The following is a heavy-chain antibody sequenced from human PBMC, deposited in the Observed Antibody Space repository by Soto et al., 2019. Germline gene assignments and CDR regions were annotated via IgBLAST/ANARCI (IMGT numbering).Heavy chain of an antibody. D-gene: IGHD2-15*01. Sequence: QVQLVESGGGVVQPGGSLRLSCAASGFRFSSHGMHWVRQAPGKGLEWVAIIWYDGNNKYYADSVKGRFTISRDNSKNPLYLQMNSLRAEDTAVYYCARDMAAATSYFDYWGQGLLVTVFS. J-gene: IGHJ4*02. V-gene: IGHV3-33*01. CDR1: GFRFSSHG. CDR2: IWYDGNNK. CDR3: ARDMAAATSYFDY.